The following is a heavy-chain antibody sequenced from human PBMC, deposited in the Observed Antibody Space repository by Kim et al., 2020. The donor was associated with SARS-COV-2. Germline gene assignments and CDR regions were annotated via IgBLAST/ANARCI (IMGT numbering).Heavy chain of an antibody. V-gene: IGHV1-2*06. CDR2: INPNSGGT. D-gene: IGHD2-15*01. CDR1: GYTFTGYY. CDR3: ARGGGYCSGGSCYYSDY. Sequence: ASVKVSCKASGYTFTGYYMHWVRQAPGQGLEWMGRINPNSGGTNYAQKFQGRVTMTRDTSISTAYMELSRLRSDDTAVYYCARGGGYCSGGSCYYSDYWGQGTLVTVSS. J-gene: IGHJ4*02.